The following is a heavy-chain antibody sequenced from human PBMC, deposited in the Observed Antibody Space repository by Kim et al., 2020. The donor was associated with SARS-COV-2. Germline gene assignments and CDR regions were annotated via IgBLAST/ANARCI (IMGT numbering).Heavy chain of an antibody. D-gene: IGHD3-22*01. J-gene: IGHJ3*02. Sequence: SETLSLTCTVSGGSISSYYWSWIRQPPGKGLEWIGYIYYSGSTNYNPSLKSRVTISVDTSKNQFSLKLSSVTAADTAVYYCARDNPSITMTPGAFDIWGQGTMVTVSS. V-gene: IGHV4-59*01. CDR3: ARDNPSITMTPGAFDI. CDR1: GGSISSYY. CDR2: IYYSGST.